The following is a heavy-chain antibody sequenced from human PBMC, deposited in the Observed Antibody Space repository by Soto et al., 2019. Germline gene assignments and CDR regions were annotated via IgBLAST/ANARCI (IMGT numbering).Heavy chain of an antibody. Sequence: GESLKISCKVSGDSFNSNWIAWVRQRPGRGLESMGIIYPIDFDTRYSPSFQGQVTISVDRSVNSPFLQWRSLKASDTATYYCARRSAVTTFYFYGMDVWGQGTTVTVSS. J-gene: IGHJ6*02. D-gene: IGHD4-17*01. V-gene: IGHV5-51*01. CDR1: GDSFNSNW. CDR3: ARRSAVTTFYFYGMDV. CDR2: IYPIDFDT.